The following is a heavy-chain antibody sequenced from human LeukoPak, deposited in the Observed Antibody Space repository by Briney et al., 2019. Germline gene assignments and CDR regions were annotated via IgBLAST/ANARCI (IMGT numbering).Heavy chain of an antibody. Sequence: PGGSLRLSCAASGFIVSSNYMSWVRQAPGKGLEWVSVIYRDDSTYYADSVKGRFTISRDNSKNTLYLQMNSLRAEDTAVYYCANSFQLTTVNYWGQGTLVTVSS. CDR2: IYRDDST. CDR3: ANSFQLTTVNY. CDR1: GFIVSSNY. J-gene: IGHJ4*02. V-gene: IGHV3-53*01. D-gene: IGHD4-17*01.